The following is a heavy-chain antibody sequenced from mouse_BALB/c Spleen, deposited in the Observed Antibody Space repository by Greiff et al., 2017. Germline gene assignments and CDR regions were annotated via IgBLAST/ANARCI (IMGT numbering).Heavy chain of an antibody. V-gene: IGHV7-3*02. Sequence: EVQLVESGGGLVQPGGSLRLSCATSGFTFTDYYMSWVRQPPGKALEWLGFIRNKANGYTTEYSASVKGRFTISRDNSQSILYLQMNTLRAEDSATYSCARAPHYYGSRGDAMDYWGQGTSVTVSS. CDR3: ARAPHYYGSRGDAMDY. CDR2: IRNKANGYTT. CDR1: GFTFTDYY. D-gene: IGHD1-1*01. J-gene: IGHJ4*01.